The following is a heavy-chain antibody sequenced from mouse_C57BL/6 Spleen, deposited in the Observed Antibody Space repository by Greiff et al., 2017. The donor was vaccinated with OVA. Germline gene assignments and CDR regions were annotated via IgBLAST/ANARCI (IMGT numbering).Heavy chain of an antibody. CDR2: IYPRSGNT. D-gene: IGHD3-2*02. CDR1: GYTFTSYG. J-gene: IGHJ2*01. Sequence: VKLVESGAELARPGASVKLSCKASGYTFTSYGISWVKQRTGQGLEWIGEIYPRSGNTYYNEKFKGKATLTADKSSSTAYMELRSLTSEDSAVYFCSSGLDSGYWGQGTTLTVSS. V-gene: IGHV1-81*01. CDR3: SSGLDSGY.